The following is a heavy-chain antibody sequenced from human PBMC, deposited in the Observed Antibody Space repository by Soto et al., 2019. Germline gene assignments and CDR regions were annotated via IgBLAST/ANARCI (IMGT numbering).Heavy chain of an antibody. CDR2: ISAYNGNT. CDR3: ARDGAFWSGYYKFDP. D-gene: IGHD3-3*01. J-gene: IGHJ5*02. Sequence: QVQLVQSGAEVKKPGASVKVSCKASGYTFTSYSISWVRQAPGQGLKWMGWISAYNGNTNYAQKLQGRVTMTTDTSTSTAYKELRSLRSDDTAVYYCARDGAFWSGYYKFDPWGQGTLVTVSS. V-gene: IGHV1-18*01. CDR1: GYTFTSYS.